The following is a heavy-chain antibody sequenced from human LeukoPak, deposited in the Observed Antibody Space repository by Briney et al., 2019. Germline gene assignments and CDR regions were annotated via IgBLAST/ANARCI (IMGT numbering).Heavy chain of an antibody. Sequence: GGSLRLSCAASGFTVSNNYMTWFRQAPGMGLEWVSLIYSDGTTYYADSVKGRFTVSRDNSKNTLYLQMNSLRAEDTAVYYCATDAYSASPQNAYWGQGTLATVSS. CDR1: GFTVSNNY. CDR2: IYSDGTT. D-gene: IGHD1-26*01. J-gene: IGHJ4*02. V-gene: IGHV3-53*01. CDR3: ATDAYSASPQNAY.